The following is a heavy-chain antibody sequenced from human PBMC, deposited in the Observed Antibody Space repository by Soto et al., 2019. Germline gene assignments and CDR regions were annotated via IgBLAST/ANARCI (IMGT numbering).Heavy chain of an antibody. D-gene: IGHD4-17*01. CDR1: GDTFTSYY. CDR2: INPSGGST. V-gene: IGHV1-46*01. CDR3: AREGLRYNWFDP. Sequence: ASVKVSCKASGDTFTSYYMHWVRQAPGQGLEWMGIINPSGGSTSYAQKFQGRVTMTRDTSTSTVYMELSSLRSEDTAVYYCAREGLRYNWFDPWGQGTLVTVSS. J-gene: IGHJ5*02.